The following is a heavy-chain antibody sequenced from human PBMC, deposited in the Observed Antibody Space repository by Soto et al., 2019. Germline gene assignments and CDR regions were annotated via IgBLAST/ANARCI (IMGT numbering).Heavy chain of an antibody. Sequence: ASVKVSFKASRYTFTSYGISWVRQAPGQGLEWMGWISAYNGNTNYAQKLQGRVTMTTDTSTSTAYMELRSLRSDDTAVYYCARVASYCSSTSCYNYYYYYGMDVWGQGTTVTVSS. CDR3: ARVASYCSSTSCYNYYYYYGMDV. CDR1: RYTFTSYG. V-gene: IGHV1-18*01. D-gene: IGHD2-2*02. CDR2: ISAYNGNT. J-gene: IGHJ6*02.